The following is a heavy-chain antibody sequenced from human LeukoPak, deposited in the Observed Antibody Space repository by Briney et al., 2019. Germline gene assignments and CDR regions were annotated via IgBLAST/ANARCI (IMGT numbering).Heavy chain of an antibody. V-gene: IGHV1-18*01. CDR2: ISAYNGNT. Sequence: ASVKVSCKASGYTFTSYGISWVRQAPGQGLEWMGWISAYNGNTNYAQKLQGRVTTTTDTSTSTAYMELRSLRSDDTAVYYCARDGSSSSSVYYYYGMDVWGQGTTVTVSS. D-gene: IGHD6-6*01. CDR3: ARDGSSSSSVYYYYGMDV. CDR1: GYTFTSYG. J-gene: IGHJ6*02.